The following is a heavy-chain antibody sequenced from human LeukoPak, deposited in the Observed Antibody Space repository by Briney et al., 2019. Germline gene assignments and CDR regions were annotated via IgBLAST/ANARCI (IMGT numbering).Heavy chain of an antibody. CDR1: GGSISSSNW. V-gene: IGHV4-4*02. J-gene: IGHJ4*02. D-gene: IGHD1-14*01. CDR2: IYHSGST. Sequence: PSETLSLTCAVSGGSISSSNWWSWVRQPPGKGLEWIGEIYHSGSTNYNPSLKSRVTISVDKSKNQFSLKLSSVTAADTAVYYCATEPDTYRTIYYFDYWGQGTLVTVSS. CDR3: ATEPDTYRTIYYFDY.